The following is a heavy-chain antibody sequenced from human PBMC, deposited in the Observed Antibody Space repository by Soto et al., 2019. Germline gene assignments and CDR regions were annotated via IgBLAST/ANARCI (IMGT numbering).Heavy chain of an antibody. CDR2: ISRSGHTI. Sequence: QAQLVESGGGLVKPGGSLTLSCAVSGFKVSDYYMSWIRQAPGKGLDWVSAISRSGHTIHYADSLKGRFTISKDNAKNSQYLQMTRLSPEGTAVYYCARGEDAFLYYCMDVWGTGTAVTVS. CDR3: ARGEDAFLYYCMDV. CDR1: GFKVSDYY. V-gene: IGHV3-11*01. J-gene: IGHJ6*04. D-gene: IGHD3-16*01.